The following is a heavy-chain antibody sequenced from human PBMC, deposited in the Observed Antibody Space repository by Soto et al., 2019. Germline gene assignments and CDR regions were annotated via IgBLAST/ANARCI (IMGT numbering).Heavy chain of an antibody. D-gene: IGHD3-10*01. CDR3: ARRYYGSGSYYRPRTYYMDV. V-gene: IGHV3-48*01. CDR2: ISSSSSTI. CDR1: GFTFSSDS. J-gene: IGHJ6*03. Sequence: GGSLRLSCAASGFTFSSDSMNWVRQAPGKGLEWVSYISSSSSTIYYADSVKGRFTISRDNAKNSLYLQMNSLRAEDTAVYYCARRYYGSGSYYRPRTYYMDVWGKGTTVTVS.